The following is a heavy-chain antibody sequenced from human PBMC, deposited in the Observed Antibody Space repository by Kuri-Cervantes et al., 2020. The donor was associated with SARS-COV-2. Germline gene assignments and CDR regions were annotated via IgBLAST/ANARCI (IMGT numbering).Heavy chain of an antibody. J-gene: IGHJ2*01. Sequence: ASVKVSCKASGYTFTSYDINWVRQAIGQGLEWMGWMNPNSGNTGYAQKFQGRVTITRNTSISTAYMELSSLRSEDTAVYYCARGRKYCSSTSCYTVWYFDLWGRGTLVTVSS. D-gene: IGHD2-2*02. CDR1: GYTFTSYD. CDR3: ARGRKYCSSTSCYTVWYFDL. V-gene: IGHV1-8*03. CDR2: MNPNSGNT.